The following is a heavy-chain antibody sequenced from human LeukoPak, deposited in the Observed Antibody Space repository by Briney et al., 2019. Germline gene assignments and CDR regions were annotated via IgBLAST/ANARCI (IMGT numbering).Heavy chain of an antibody. J-gene: IGHJ6*02. D-gene: IGHD3-10*01. CDR2: ISHHAIHK. CDR3: TKDRSGTVQGSFGMDV. CDR1: GFTFSSST. Sequence: GGSLRLSCAASGFTFSSSTMSWVRQAPGQGLEWVAVISHHAIHKYYADSVKGRFTISRDSSENTVSLQMNSLRGEDTAVYYCTKDRSGTVQGSFGMDVWGQGTTVTVSS. V-gene: IGHV3-30*04.